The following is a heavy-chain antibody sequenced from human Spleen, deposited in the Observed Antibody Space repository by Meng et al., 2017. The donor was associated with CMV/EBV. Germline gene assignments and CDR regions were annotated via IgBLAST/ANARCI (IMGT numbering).Heavy chain of an antibody. Sequence: SGSSVSSNWFGWVRQLPGKGLEWMGVIYPGDSATSYRPSFQGQVTIAAAKSINTAYLQWSSLEASDTAMYYCARRYFDGSGYYLDYWGQGTLVTVSS. D-gene: IGHD3-22*01. CDR1: GSSVSSNW. V-gene: IGHV5-51*01. CDR2: IYPGDSAT. CDR3: ARRYFDGSGYYLDY. J-gene: IGHJ4*02.